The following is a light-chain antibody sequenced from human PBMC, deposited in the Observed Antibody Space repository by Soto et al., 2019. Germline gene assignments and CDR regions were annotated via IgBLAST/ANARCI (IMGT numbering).Light chain of an antibody. Sequence: DIQMTQSPSSLSASVGDRVTITCRASQSISSYLNWYQQKPGKAPKLLIYAASSLQSGVPSRFSGSGSGTDFTLTISSLQPEDFATYYCQQSYSTLPDGYTFGQGTKLEIK. CDR3: QQSYSTLPDGYT. CDR2: AAS. J-gene: IGKJ2*01. V-gene: IGKV1-39*01. CDR1: QSISSY.